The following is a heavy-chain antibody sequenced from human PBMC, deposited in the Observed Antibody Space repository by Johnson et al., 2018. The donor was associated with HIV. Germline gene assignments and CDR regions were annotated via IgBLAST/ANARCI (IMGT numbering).Heavy chain of an antibody. V-gene: IGHV3-30*03. Sequence: QVQLVESGGGVVQPGRSLRLSCAASGFTFSSYAMHWVRQAPGKGLEWVAVISYDEIDKYYADSVTGRFTVSRDNSKNTMYRQMNSLRGEDTAVYYCARGSQEMVTIWNAFDIWGQGTMVTVSS. CDR2: ISYDEIDK. CDR1: GFTFSSYA. CDR3: ARGSQEMVTIWNAFDI. D-gene: IGHD5-24*01. J-gene: IGHJ3*02.